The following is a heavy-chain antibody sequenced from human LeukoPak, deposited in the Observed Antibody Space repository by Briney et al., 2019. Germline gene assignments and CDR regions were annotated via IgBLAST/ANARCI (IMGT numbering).Heavy chain of an antibody. CDR3: ARGSYYYDFTSCLSY. CDR2: ISGAGSYI. Sequence: GGSLRLSCAASGFTFSSYSMNWVRQAPGRGLEWVSSISGAGSYISFSDSVKGRFTISRDNSKNTLYLQMNSLRAEDTAVYYCARGSYYYDFTSCLSYWGQGTLVTVSS. CDR1: GFTFSSYS. D-gene: IGHD3-22*01. J-gene: IGHJ4*02. V-gene: IGHV3-21*01.